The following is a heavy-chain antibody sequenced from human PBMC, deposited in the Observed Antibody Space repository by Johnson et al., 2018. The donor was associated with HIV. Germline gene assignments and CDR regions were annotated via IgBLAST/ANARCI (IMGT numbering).Heavy chain of an antibody. V-gene: IGHV3-23*04. CDR3: ASAWGELDDAFDI. J-gene: IGHJ3*02. CDR1: GFTLRNCA. Sequence: VQLVESGGGVVQPGRSLRRSCAASGFTLRNCAINWGRRAPGKGLEWVSHITRTDLRTFYADSVRGRFNISRDNSKNTLYLQMNSLRAEDTAVYYCASAWGELDDAFDIWGQGTMVTVSS. CDR2: ITRTDLRT. D-gene: IGHD1-26*01.